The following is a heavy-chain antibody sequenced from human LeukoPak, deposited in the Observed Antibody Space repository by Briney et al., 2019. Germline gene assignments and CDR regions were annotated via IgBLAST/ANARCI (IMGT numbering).Heavy chain of an antibody. Sequence: GGSLRLSCATSGFTFSNAWMNWVRQAPGKGLEWVGRIRSNSDGGTIDYAAPVKGRFTLSRDDSKTTLCLQMNSLQTEDTAVYYCATDFYDSTWGQGTLVTVSS. CDR2: IRSNSDGGTI. CDR3: ATDFYDST. CDR1: GFTFSNAW. J-gene: IGHJ5*02. D-gene: IGHD3-22*01. V-gene: IGHV3-15*07.